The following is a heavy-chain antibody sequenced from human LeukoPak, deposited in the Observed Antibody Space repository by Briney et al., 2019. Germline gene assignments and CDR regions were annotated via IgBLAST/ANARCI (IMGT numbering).Heavy chain of an antibody. V-gene: IGHV4-39*07. D-gene: IGHD4-17*01. Sequence: SETLSLTCTVSGGSISSSSYYWGWIRQPPGKGLEWIGSIYYSGSTYYNPSLKSRVTISVDTSKNQFSLKLSSVTAADTAVYYCARVTTVTTSDEDPYYYYYYMDVWGKGTTVTVSS. CDR1: GGSISSSSYY. CDR2: IYYSGST. CDR3: ARVTTVTTSDEDPYYYYYYMDV. J-gene: IGHJ6*03.